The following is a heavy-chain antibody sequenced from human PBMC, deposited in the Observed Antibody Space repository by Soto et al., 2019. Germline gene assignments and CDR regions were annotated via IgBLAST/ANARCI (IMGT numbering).Heavy chain of an antibody. CDR1: GYTFTSYG. V-gene: IGHV1-18*01. CDR2: ISAYNGNT. D-gene: IGHD3-16*02. Sequence: ASVKVSCKASGYTFTSYGISWVRQAPGQGLEWMGWISAYNGNTKYAQKLQGRVTMTTDTSTSTAYMELSSLRSEDTAVYYCATFSSMITFGGVIVSAFDIWGQGTMVTVSS. CDR3: ATFSSMITFGGVIVSAFDI. J-gene: IGHJ3*02.